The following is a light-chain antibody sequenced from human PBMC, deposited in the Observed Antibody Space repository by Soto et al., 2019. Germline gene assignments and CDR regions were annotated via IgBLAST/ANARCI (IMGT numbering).Light chain of an antibody. V-gene: IGKV1-39*01. CDR3: QQSYRTPYT. CDR2: AAS. J-gene: IGKJ2*01. CDR1: QSISSY. Sequence: DIQMTQSPSSLSASVGDRVTITCRASQSISSYLNWYQQKPGKAPKLLIYAASSMQSVVPSRFSGSGSGTDFTLTISRLQPEYFASYCCQQSYRTPYTFGQGTKLEIK.